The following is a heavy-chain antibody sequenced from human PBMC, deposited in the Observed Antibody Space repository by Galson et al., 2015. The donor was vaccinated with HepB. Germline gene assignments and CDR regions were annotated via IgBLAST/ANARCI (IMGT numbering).Heavy chain of an antibody. V-gene: IGHV1-2*04. CDR2: INPHSGGT. CDR1: GYTFTDYF. CDR3: ARTLRDSNGYYHFDS. D-gene: IGHD3-22*01. J-gene: IGHJ4*02. Sequence: SVKVSCKASGYTFTDYFIHWVRQAPGQGLEWMGWINPHSGGTNFAQKFQGWVTMTRDTSINTAYMELSRLRSDETAVYYCARTLRDSNGYYHFDSWGQGTLVTVSS.